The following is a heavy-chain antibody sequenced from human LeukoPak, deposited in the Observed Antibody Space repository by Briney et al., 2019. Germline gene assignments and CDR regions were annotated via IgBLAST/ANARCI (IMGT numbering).Heavy chain of an antibody. CDR2: IYHSGST. CDR1: GGSISSGGYS. J-gene: IGHJ4*02. CDR3: ARGTAGLYSGYVFDY. Sequence: SETLSLTCAVSGGSISSGGYSWSWIRQPPGKGLEWIGYIYHSGSTYYNPSLKSRVTISVDRSKNQFSLKLSSVTAADTAVYYCARGTAGLYSGYVFDYWGQGTLVTVSS. D-gene: IGHD5-12*01. V-gene: IGHV4-30-2*01.